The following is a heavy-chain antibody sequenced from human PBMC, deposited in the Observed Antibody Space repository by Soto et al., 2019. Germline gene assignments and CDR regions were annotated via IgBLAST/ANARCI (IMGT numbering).Heavy chain of an antibody. Sequence: GGSLRLSCAASGFTFSSYGMHWVRQAPGKGLEWVAVISYDGSNKYYADSVKGRFSISRDNSKNTLYLQMNSLRAEDTAVYYCAKILQLGDYAYYYYGMDVWGQGTTVTVSS. CDR3: AKILQLGDYAYYYYGMDV. CDR1: GFTFSSYG. V-gene: IGHV3-30*18. CDR2: ISYDGSNK. D-gene: IGHD4-17*01. J-gene: IGHJ6*02.